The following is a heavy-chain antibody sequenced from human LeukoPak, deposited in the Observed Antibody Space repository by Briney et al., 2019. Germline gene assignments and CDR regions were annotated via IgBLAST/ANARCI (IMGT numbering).Heavy chain of an antibody. D-gene: IGHD2-15*01. CDR3: ARDQGYCSGGSCFFYWYFDL. Sequence: SETLSLTCTVHIVSVSNSYWSWIRQSPGKGLEWIGYISYRGTTKYNPSLQGRVTISMDTSKNQLSLNLSSVTPADTAVYYCARDQGYCSGGSCFFYWYFDLWGRGTLVSVSS. V-gene: IGHV4-59*02. J-gene: IGHJ2*01. CDR2: ISYRGTT. CDR1: IVSVSNSY.